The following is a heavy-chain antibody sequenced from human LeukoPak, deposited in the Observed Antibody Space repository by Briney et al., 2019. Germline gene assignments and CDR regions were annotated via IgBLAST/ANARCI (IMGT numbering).Heavy chain of an antibody. CDR1: GVSISSGSYY. CDR2: IYTSGST. D-gene: IGHD4-17*01. Sequence: SETLSLTCTVSGVSISSGSYYWGWLRQPAGKGLEWVGRIYTSGSTNYNPSLKSRVTISVDTSTNQFSLKLSSVTAADTAVYYCAGLSVTTYYFDYWGQGTLVTISS. V-gene: IGHV4-61*02. CDR3: AGLSVTTYYFDY. J-gene: IGHJ4*02.